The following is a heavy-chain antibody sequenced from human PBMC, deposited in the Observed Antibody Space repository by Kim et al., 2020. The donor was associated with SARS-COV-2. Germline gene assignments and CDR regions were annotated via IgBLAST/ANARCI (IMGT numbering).Heavy chain of an antibody. CDR3: ARSWDDVAAVPYYYYGMDV. D-gene: IGHD6-13*01. V-gene: IGHV3-30*07. Sequence: GRVTISRENSKNTLYLQMNSLRAEDTAVYYCARSWDDVAAVPYYYYGMDVWGQGTTVTVSS. J-gene: IGHJ6*02.